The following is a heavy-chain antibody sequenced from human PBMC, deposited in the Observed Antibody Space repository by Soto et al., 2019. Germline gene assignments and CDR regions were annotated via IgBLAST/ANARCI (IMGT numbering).Heavy chain of an antibody. J-gene: IGHJ5*02. Sequence: QIRLVQSGGAVRTPGASVKVSCKASGYTFSSYGITWVLQAPGQGLEWLGWINPFSGETNYAQKFQGRVTVTTDTSTTTGYMELRNLTFDDTAVYYCAREWYPRFDPWGQGTLVTVSS. V-gene: IGHV1-18*01. CDR2: INPFSGET. D-gene: IGHD1-20*01. CDR3: AREWYPRFDP. CDR1: GYTFSSYG.